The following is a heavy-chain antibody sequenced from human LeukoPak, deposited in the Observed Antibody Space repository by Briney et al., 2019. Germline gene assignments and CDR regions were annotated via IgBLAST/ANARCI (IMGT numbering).Heavy chain of an antibody. D-gene: IGHD3-10*01. J-gene: IGHJ3*02. CDR3: ARDVPDSGNYYPDAFDI. CDR1: GFTFSHYG. Sequence: PGRSLRLSCAASGFTFSHYGMHRVRQAPGKGLEWVAVIWYDGSHKYYADSVKGRFTISRDNSKNTLYLQMNSLRAEDTAVYYCARDVPDSGNYYPDAFDIWGQGTMVTVSS. CDR2: IWYDGSHK. V-gene: IGHV3-33*01.